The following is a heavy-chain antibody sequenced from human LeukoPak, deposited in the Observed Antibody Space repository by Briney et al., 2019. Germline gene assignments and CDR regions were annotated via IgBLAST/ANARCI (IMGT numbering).Heavy chain of an antibody. CDR2: IQRDGSHK. Sequence: TGGSLRLSCAASGFTFSNFWMNWVRQAPGKGLEWVANIQRDGSHKNYVDSVKGRFTISRDNADNSLFLQMNSLRAEDTAVYYCARVGRGYGETDYWGQGTLVTVSS. CDR1: GFTFSNFW. D-gene: IGHD5-18*01. J-gene: IGHJ4*02. CDR3: ARVGRGYGETDY. V-gene: IGHV3-7*01.